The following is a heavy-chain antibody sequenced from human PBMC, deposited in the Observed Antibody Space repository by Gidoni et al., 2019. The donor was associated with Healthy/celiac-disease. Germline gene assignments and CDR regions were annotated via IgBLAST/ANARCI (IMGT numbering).Heavy chain of an antibody. Sequence: QVQLLESGGGVVQPGRSLRLSCAASASTFSSYGMHWVRQAPGKGLEWVAVIWYDGSNKYYADSVKGRFTISRYNSKNTLYLQMNSLRAEDTAVYYCARDEGIAVAGSRWFDPWGQGTLVTVSS. CDR3: ARDEGIAVAGSRWFDP. J-gene: IGHJ5*02. CDR1: ASTFSSYG. D-gene: IGHD6-19*01. V-gene: IGHV3-33*01. CDR2: IWYDGSNK.